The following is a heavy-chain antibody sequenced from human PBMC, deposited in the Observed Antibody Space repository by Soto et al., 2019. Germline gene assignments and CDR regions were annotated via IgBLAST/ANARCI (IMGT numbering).Heavy chain of an antibody. CDR2: ISYDGSNK. CDR1: GFTFSSYA. CDR3: ESTLDV. J-gene: IGHJ6*02. Sequence: QVQLVESGGGVVQPGRSLRLSCAASGFTFSSYAMHWVRQAPGKGLEWVAVISYDGSNKYYADSVKGRFTISRDNSKNTLYLQMNSLRADDTAVYYCESTLDVWGQGTTVTVSS. V-gene: IGHV3-30-3*01.